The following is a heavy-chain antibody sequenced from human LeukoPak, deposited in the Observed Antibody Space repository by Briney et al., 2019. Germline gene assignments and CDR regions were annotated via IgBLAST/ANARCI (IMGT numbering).Heavy chain of an antibody. Sequence: GGSLRLSCAASGFTFSSYAMSWVRQAPGKGLEWVSAISGSGGSTYYADSVKGRFTISRDNSKNTLYLQMNSLRAEDTAVYYCAKFTGAFYSYGPLDYWSQGTLVTVSS. J-gene: IGHJ4*02. V-gene: IGHV3-23*01. D-gene: IGHD5-18*01. CDR3: AKFTGAFYSYGPLDY. CDR1: GFTFSSYA. CDR2: ISGSGGST.